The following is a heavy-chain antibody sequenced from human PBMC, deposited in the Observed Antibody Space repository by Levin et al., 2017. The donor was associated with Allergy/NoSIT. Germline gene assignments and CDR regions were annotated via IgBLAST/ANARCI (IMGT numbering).Heavy chain of an antibody. CDR3: MRDLESDQWLVTDY. J-gene: IGHJ4*02. D-gene: IGHD6-19*01. CDR2: IHPNSGGT. CDR1: GYTFTGYY. Sequence: GESLKISCKASGYTFTGYYIHWVRQAPGQGLEWMGWIHPNSGGTKYAQSFQGRVTLTRDTSITTSYMELSRLSSDDSAVYFCMRDLESDQWLVTDYWGQGTLVTVSS. V-gene: IGHV1-2*02.